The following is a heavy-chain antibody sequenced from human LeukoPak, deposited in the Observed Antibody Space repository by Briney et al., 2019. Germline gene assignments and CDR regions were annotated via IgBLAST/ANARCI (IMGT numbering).Heavy chain of an antibody. CDR2: ISSSSSYI. V-gene: IGHV3-21*01. CDR1: GFTFSSYS. J-gene: IGHJ6*02. D-gene: IGHD2-15*01. Sequence: PGGSLRLSCAASGFTFSSYSMNWVRQAPGKGLEWVSSISSSSSYIYYADSVKGRFTISRDNDKNSLYLQMNSLRAEDTAVYYCARVDSAYGMDVWGQGTTVTVSS. CDR3: ARVDSAYGMDV.